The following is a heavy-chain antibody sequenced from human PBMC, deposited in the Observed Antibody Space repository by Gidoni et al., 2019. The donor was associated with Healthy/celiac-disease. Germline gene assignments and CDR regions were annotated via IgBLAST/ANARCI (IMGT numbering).Heavy chain of an antibody. CDR2: IWYDGSNK. J-gene: IGHJ4*02. V-gene: IGHV3-33*01. CDR1: TFSSYG. CDR3: ARDRLWDSSGANYFDY. D-gene: IGHD3-22*01. Sequence: TFSSYGMHWVRQAPGKGLEWVAVIWYDGSNKYYADSVKGRFTISRDNSKNTLYLQMNSLRAEDTAVYYCARDRLWDSSGANYFDYWGQGTLVTVSS.